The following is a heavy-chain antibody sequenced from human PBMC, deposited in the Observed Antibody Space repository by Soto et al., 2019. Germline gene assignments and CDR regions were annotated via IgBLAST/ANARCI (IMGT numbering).Heavy chain of an antibody. J-gene: IGHJ6*02. CDR2: INPSGGST. CDR1: GDTFTSYY. V-gene: IGHV1-46*03. CDR3: ARDVPAGYYYGSGSYRDGMDV. Sequence: ASVKVSCKASGDTFTSYYMHWVRQAPGQGLEWMGIINPSGGSTSYAQKFQGRVTMTRDTSTSTVYMELSSLRSEDTAVYYCARDVPAGYYYGSGSYRDGMDVWGQGTTVTVSS. D-gene: IGHD3-10*01.